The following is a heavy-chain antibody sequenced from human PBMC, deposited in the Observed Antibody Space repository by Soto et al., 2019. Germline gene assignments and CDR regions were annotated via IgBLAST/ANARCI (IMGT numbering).Heavy chain of an antibody. CDR3: AKASGSSGLFDY. CDR1: GFTFSNYA. J-gene: IGHJ4*02. Sequence: EVQLLESGGGLVQPRGSLRLSCAVSGFTFSNYAMSWVRQAPGKGLEWVSVISGSGGSTFYADSVKGRFTISRDNSKKTLHLQMNSLRAEDTAVYYCAKASGSSGLFDYWCQGTLFAVSS. V-gene: IGHV3-23*01. D-gene: IGHD1-26*01. CDR2: ISGSGGST.